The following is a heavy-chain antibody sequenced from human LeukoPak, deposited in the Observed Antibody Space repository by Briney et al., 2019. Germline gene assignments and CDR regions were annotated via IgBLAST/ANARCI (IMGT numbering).Heavy chain of an antibody. CDR3: ARGGEIAVRDAFDI. D-gene: IGHD6-19*01. Sequence: ASVKVSCKASGYTFTSYDINWVRQAPGQGLEWMGWMNPNSGNTGYAQKFRGRVTMTRNTSISTAYMELSSLRSEDTAVYYCARGGEIAVRDAFDIWGQGTMVTVSS. CDR1: GYTFTSYD. V-gene: IGHV1-8*01. CDR2: MNPNSGNT. J-gene: IGHJ3*02.